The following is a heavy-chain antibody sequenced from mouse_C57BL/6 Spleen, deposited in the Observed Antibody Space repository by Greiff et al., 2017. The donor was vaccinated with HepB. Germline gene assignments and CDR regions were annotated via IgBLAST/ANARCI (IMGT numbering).Heavy chain of an antibody. D-gene: IGHD1-1*01. V-gene: IGHV5-4*03. J-gene: IGHJ2*01. CDR2: ISDGGSYT. CDR3: ARPFITTVVAPFDY. Sequence: DVKLVESGGGLVKPGGSLKLSCAASGFTFSSYAMSWVRQTPEKRLEWVATISDGGSYTYYPDNVKGRFTISRDNAKNNLYLQMSHLKSEDTAMYYCARPFITTVVAPFDYWGQGTTLTVSS. CDR1: GFTFSSYA.